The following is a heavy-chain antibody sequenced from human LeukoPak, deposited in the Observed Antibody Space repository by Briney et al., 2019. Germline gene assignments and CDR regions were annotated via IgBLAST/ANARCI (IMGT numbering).Heavy chain of an antibody. V-gene: IGHV4-38-2*01. CDR2: IFHSGST. CDR1: GYSISNNYY. Sequence: PSETLSLTCGVSGYSISNNYYWAWIRQPPGQGLEWIGSIFHSGSTYYNPSLKSRVTISVDTSKNQFSLILTSVTAADTAVYYCARHKGISPYYYYYMDVWGKGSTVTVSS. J-gene: IGHJ6*03. CDR3: ARHKGISPYYYYYMDV.